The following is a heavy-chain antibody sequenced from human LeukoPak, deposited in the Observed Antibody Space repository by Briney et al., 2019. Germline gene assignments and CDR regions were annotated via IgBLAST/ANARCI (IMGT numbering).Heavy chain of an antibody. CDR2: VYSGGTT. V-gene: IGHV3-53*01. Sequence: GGSLRLSCAASGFTVSSKHMTWVRQAPGKGLEWVSVVYSGGTTYYADSVKGRFTISRDNAKNSLYLQMNSLRAEDTAVYYCARIPGIAVEPRGYYYGMDVWGQGTTVTVSS. CDR3: ARIPGIAVEPRGYYYGMDV. CDR1: GFTVSSKH. J-gene: IGHJ6*02. D-gene: IGHD6-19*01.